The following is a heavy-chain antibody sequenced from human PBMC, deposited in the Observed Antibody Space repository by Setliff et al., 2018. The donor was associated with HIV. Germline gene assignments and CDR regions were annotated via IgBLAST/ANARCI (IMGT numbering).Heavy chain of an antibody. V-gene: IGHV4-59*04. CDR1: GGAISTYY. CDR2: IYYGGTT. Sequence: SETLSLTCTVSGGAISTYYWAWIRQPPGKGLEWLGNIGNIYYGGTTYYNPSLKGRITISVFTSSQQLSLTLTSVTPADTDVYYCARLRAAGTVHYFDPWGQGTQVTVS. D-gene: IGHD6-13*01. J-gene: IGHJ5*02. CDR3: ARLRAAGTVHYFDP.